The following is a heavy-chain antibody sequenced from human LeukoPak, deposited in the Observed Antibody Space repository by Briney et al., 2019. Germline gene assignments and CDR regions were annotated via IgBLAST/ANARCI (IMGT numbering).Heavy chain of an antibody. V-gene: IGHV1-46*01. CDR3: ARDTYYYDSSGFGIGY. CDR1: GYTFTSYY. Sequence: GASAKVSCKASGYTFTSYYMHWVRQAPGQGLEWMGIINPSGGSTSYAQKFQGRVTMTRDTSTSTVYMELSSLRSEDTAVYYCARDTYYYDSSGFGIGYWGQGTLVTVSS. CDR2: INPSGGST. D-gene: IGHD3-22*01. J-gene: IGHJ4*02.